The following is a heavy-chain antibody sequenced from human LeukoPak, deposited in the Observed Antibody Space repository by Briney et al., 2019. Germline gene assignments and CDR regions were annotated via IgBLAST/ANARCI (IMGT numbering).Heavy chain of an antibody. J-gene: IGHJ4*02. Sequence: SETLSLICAVYGGSFSGYYWSLIRQHPGKGLEWIGEISYSGSTNYNPSLKSRVTISVDTSKNQFSLKLSSVTAADTAVYYCAAQYSGYVRLDYWGQGTLVTVSS. CDR2: ISYSGST. CDR3: AAQYSGYVRLDY. V-gene: IGHV4-34*01. CDR1: GGSFSGYY. D-gene: IGHD5-12*01.